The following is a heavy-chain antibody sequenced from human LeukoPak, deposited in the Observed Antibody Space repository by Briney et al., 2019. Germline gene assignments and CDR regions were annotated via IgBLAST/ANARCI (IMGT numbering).Heavy chain of an antibody. J-gene: IGHJ5*02. Sequence: GGSLRLSCAASGFTFSDYYMTWIRQAPGKGLEWISYISSGGTIIYYADSVRGQFTISRDNAKKSLYLQMNSLRAEVTAVYSCARVQKGITAAGTGGGWFEPWGQGTLVTVSA. CDR3: ARVQKGITAAGTGGGWFEP. D-gene: IGHD6-13*01. CDR2: ISSGGTII. V-gene: IGHV3-11*01. CDR1: GFTFSDYY.